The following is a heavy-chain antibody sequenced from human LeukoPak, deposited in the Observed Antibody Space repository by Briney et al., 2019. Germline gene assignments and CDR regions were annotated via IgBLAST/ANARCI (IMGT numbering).Heavy chain of an antibody. J-gene: IGHJ5*02. CDR2: MNPNNGNT. D-gene: IGHD6-13*01. V-gene: IGHV1-8*01. CDR3: ARGGSSSWSSPNWFDP. Sequence: ASVKVSCKASGFTFTSYDFNWVRQASGQGLEWMGWMNPNNGNTGYAQKFQGRVTITADESTSTAYTELSSLRSEDTAVYYCARGGSSSWSSPNWFDPWGQGTQVTVSS. CDR1: GFTFTSYD.